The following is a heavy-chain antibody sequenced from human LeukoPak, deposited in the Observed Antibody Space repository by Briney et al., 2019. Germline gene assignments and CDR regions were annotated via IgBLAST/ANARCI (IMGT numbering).Heavy chain of an antibody. D-gene: IGHD6-19*01. J-gene: IGHJ4*02. V-gene: IGHV3-23*01. Sequence: PGGSLRLSRAASGFTFSSYAMSWVRQAPGKGLEWVSAISGSGGSTYYADSVKGRFTISRDNSKNTLYLQMNSLRAEDTAVYYCAKDYPGYSSGWYDDYWGQGTLVTVSS. CDR2: ISGSGGST. CDR1: GFTFSSYA. CDR3: AKDYPGYSSGWYDDY.